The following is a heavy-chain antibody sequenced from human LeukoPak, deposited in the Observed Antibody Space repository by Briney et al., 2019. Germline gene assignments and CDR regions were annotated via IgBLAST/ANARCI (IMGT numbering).Heavy chain of an antibody. J-gene: IGHJ4*02. CDR3: ARVNKVGSGWYYFDY. Sequence: GGSLRLSCAASGFTFSSYSMNWVRQAPGKGLEWVSSISSSSSYIYYADSVKGRFTISRDNAKNSLYLQMNSLRAEDTAVYYCARVNKVGSGWYYFDYWGQGTLVTVPS. CDR1: GFTFSSYS. CDR2: ISSSSSYI. V-gene: IGHV3-21*01. D-gene: IGHD6-19*01.